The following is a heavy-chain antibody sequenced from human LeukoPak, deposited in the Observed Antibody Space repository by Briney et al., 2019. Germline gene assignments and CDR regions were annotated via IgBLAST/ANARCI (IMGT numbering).Heavy chain of an antibody. CDR2: IYTSGST. Sequence: SQTLSLTCTVSGGSISSGSYYWSWIRQPAGKGLEWIGRIYTSGSTNYNPSLKSRVTISVDTSKNQFSLRLSSVTAADTAVYYCARQEGGIVGPYWGQGTLVTVSS. J-gene: IGHJ4*02. V-gene: IGHV4-61*02. CDR1: GGSISSGSYY. D-gene: IGHD1-26*01. CDR3: ARQEGGIVGPY.